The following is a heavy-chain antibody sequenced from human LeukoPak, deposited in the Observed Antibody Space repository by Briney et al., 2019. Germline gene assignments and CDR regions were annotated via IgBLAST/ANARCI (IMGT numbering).Heavy chain of an antibody. CDR1: SASITRSTYH. CDR2: LYDGGTT. CDR3: ARAPPRRCPGNDCYPIFDF. J-gene: IGHJ4*02. D-gene: IGHD2-21*02. Sequence: SETLSLTCSVSSASITRSTYHWGWIRQPPGKGLEWIGSLYDGGTTYYNSSLKSRVTISPDTSKNQFSLILNSVTTADTAVYYCARAPPRRCPGNDCYPIFDFWGQGSLVTVSS. V-gene: IGHV4-39*07.